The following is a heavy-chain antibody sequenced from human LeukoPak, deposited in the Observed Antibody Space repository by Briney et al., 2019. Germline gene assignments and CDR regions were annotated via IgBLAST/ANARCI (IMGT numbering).Heavy chain of an antibody. Sequence: GGSLRLSCAASGFTFSSYAMHWVRQAPGKGLEWVAVISYDGSNKYYADSVKGRFTISRDNSKNTLYLQMNSLRAEDTAVYYCARDITYCGGDCPWGYFQHWGQGTLVTVSS. CDR3: ARDITYCGGDCPWGYFQH. D-gene: IGHD2-21*02. CDR2: ISYDGSNK. V-gene: IGHV3-30*04. J-gene: IGHJ1*01. CDR1: GFTFSSYA.